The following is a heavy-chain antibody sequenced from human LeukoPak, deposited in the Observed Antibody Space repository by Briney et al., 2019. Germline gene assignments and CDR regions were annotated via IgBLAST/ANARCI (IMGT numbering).Heavy chain of an antibody. V-gene: IGHV3-64*01. J-gene: IGHJ5*02. CDR2: ISSNGGST. D-gene: IGHD2-2*01. Sequence: GGSLRLSCAASGFTFSSYAMHWVRQAPGKGLEYVSAISSNGGSTYYANSVKGRFTISRDNSKNTLYLQMGSLRAEDMAVYYCARAVEDCSSTSRWVNWFDPWGQGTLVTVSS. CDR3: ARAVEDCSSTSRWVNWFDP. CDR1: GFTFSSYA.